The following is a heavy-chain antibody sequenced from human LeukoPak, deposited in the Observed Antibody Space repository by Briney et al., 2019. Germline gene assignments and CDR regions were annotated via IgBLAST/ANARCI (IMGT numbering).Heavy chain of an antibody. CDR2: IIPIFGTA. Sequence: SVKVSCKASGGTFSSYAISWVRQAPGQGLEWMGGIIPIFGTANYAQKFQGRVTITADKSTSTAHMELSSLRSEDTAVYYCASCSSTSCYHLGYFQHWGQGTLVTVSS. CDR3: ASCSSTSCYHLGYFQH. V-gene: IGHV1-69*06. D-gene: IGHD2-2*01. CDR1: GGTFSSYA. J-gene: IGHJ1*01.